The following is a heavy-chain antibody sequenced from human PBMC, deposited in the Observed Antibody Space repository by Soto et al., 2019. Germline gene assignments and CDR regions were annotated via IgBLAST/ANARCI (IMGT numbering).Heavy chain of an antibody. D-gene: IGHD2-2*02. Sequence: GAVKVSGNPAGYTFSGYYIHWLRHAPGQGLELLGWINPNSGGTNYAQKFQGRVTVTRDTPTSTAYMELSRLTSDDTAVYYCARSLPQGYSTITGCYTRPLSGMDVWGQETTAPVSS. CDR3: ARSLPQGYSTITGCYTRPLSGMDV. V-gene: IGHV1-2*02. CDR1: GYTFSGYY. J-gene: IGHJ6*02. CDR2: INPNSGGT.